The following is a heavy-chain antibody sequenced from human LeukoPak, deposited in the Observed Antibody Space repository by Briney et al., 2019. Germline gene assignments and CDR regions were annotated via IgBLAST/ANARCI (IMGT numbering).Heavy chain of an antibody. V-gene: IGHV3-73*01. J-gene: IGHJ4*02. D-gene: IGHD2-2*01. CDR3: TSPSGTIDY. CDR1: GFTFSGSA. CDR2: IRSKANSYAT. Sequence: GGSLRLSCAASGFTFSGSAMHWVRQASGKGLKWVGRIRSKANSYATAYAASVKGRFTISRDDSKNTAYLQMNSLKTEDTAVYYCTSPSGTIDYWGQGTLVTVSS.